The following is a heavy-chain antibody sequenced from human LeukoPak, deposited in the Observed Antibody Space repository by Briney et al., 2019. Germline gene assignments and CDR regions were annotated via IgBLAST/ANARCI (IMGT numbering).Heavy chain of an antibody. CDR3: ARGNWYLDY. V-gene: IGHV4-59*01. Sequence: SETLSLICTVSGGSISSYYWSWIRQPPGKGLEWIGYIYYSGSINYNPSLKSRVTISVDTSKNQFSLKVSSVTAADTAVYYCARGNWYLDYWGQGTLVTVSS. D-gene: IGHD1-1*01. CDR2: IYYSGSI. CDR1: GGSISSYY. J-gene: IGHJ4*02.